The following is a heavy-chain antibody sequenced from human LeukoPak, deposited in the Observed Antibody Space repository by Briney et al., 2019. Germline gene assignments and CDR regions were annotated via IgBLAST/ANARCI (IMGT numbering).Heavy chain of an antibody. D-gene: IGHD5-18*01. J-gene: IGHJ4*02. V-gene: IGHV3-43D*03. Sequence: PGGSLRLSCAASGFTFDDYAMHWVRQAPGKGLEWVSLISWDGGSTYYADSVKGRFTISRDNSKNSLYLQMNSLRAEDTAVYYCARAGMVTDYFDYWGQGTLVTVSS. CDR1: GFTFDDYA. CDR3: ARAGMVTDYFDY. CDR2: ISWDGGST.